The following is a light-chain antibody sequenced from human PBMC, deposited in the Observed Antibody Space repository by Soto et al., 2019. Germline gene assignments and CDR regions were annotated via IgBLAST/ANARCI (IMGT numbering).Light chain of an antibody. Sequence: QSVLTQSPCASASLGASVKLTCTLSSGHSNYAIAWHQQQPEKGPRYLMKVNSGGSHIKGDGIPDRFSGSSSGAERYLFISSLQSEDEADYYCQTWGTGSAIVVFGGGTQLTVL. CDR3: QTWGTGSAIVV. V-gene: IGLV4-69*01. CDR2: VNSGGSH. J-gene: IGLJ7*01. CDR1: SGHSNYA.